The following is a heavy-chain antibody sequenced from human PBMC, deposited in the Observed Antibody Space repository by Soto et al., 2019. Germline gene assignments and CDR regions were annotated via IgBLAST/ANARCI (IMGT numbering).Heavy chain of an antibody. CDR1: GGSFSGYY. CDR2: INHSGST. CDR3: ARGFLVSNYFDY. Sequence: SETLSLTCAVYGGSFSGYYWSWIRQPPGKGLEWIGEINHSGSTNYNPSLKSRVTISVDTSKNQFSLKLSSVTAADTAVYYCARGFLVSNYFDYWGQGTLVTVSS. D-gene: IGHD3-3*01. V-gene: IGHV4-34*01. J-gene: IGHJ4*02.